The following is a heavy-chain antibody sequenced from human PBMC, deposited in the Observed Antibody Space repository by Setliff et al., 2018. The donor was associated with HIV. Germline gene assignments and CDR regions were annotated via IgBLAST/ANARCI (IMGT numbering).Heavy chain of an antibody. CDR3: RIPPNGGRSFDV. CDR2: ITDSGA. CDR1: VFTFTTYD. D-gene: IGHD2-8*01. V-gene: IGHV3-23*01. Sequence: GGSLRLSCVASVFTFTTYDMTWVRQAPGKGLEWVSYITDSGAYYADSVKGRFTISRDTSKNTLYLQLNSLRAEDTAAYYCRIPPNGGRSFDVWGQGTMVTVSS. J-gene: IGHJ3*01.